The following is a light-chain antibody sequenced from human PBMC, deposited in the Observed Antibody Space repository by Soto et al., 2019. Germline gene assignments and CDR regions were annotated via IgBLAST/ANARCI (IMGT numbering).Light chain of an antibody. J-gene: IGLJ1*01. Sequence: QSALTQPASVSGSPGQSITISCTGASSDVGDYNYVSWYQHHPGKAPKLLIYEVNNRPSGVSDRFSGSKSGNTASLTISGLQAEDEADYYCSSHAGSSVVFGTGTKVTVL. CDR2: EVN. CDR3: SSHAGSSVV. CDR1: SSDVGDYNY. V-gene: IGLV2-14*01.